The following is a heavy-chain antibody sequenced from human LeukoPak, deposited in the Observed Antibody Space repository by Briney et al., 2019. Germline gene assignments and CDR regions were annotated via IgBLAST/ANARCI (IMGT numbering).Heavy chain of an antibody. CDR3: ASSYYDSSGYYSDY. CDR2: INHSGST. J-gene: IGHJ4*02. Sequence: SETLSLTCAVYGGSFSGYYWSWIRQPPGKGLEWIGEINHSGSTNYNPSLKSRVTISVDTSKNQFSLKLSSVTAADTAVYYCASSYYDSSGYYSDYWGQGTLVTVSS. CDR1: GGSFSGYY. D-gene: IGHD3-22*01. V-gene: IGHV4-34*01.